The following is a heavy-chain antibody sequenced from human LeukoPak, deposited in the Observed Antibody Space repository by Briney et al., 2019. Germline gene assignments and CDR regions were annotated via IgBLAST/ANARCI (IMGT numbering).Heavy chain of an antibody. Sequence: GGSLRLSCAASGFTFSSYAMSWVRQAPGKGLEWVSGISGCGGSTYYADSVKGRFTISRDNSKNTLYLQMNSLRAEDTAVYYCAKDGTYYYGSGNFDYWGQGTVVSVFS. V-gene: IGHV3-23*01. J-gene: IGHJ4*02. CDR1: GFTFSSYA. CDR2: ISGCGGST. CDR3: AKDGTYYYGSGNFDY. D-gene: IGHD3-10*01.